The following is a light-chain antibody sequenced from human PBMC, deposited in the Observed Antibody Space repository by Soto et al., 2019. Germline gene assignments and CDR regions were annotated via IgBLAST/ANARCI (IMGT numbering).Light chain of an antibody. Sequence: EIVLTQSPATLSLSPGERAALSCRASQSVSTTLGWYQQKPGQAPRLLIYDASKRAPGIPARFTGNGSGTDFTLTSSSLEPEDFAVDFCQRRSFWLSTFGGGTKVEL. V-gene: IGKV3-11*01. CDR1: QSVSTT. CDR2: DAS. J-gene: IGKJ4*01. CDR3: QRRSFWLST.